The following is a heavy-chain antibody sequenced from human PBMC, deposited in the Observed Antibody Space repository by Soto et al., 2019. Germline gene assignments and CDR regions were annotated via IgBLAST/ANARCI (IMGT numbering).Heavy chain of an antibody. CDR2: IYHSGST. CDR1: GCSISSGGYS. V-gene: IGHV4-30-2*01. J-gene: IGHJ4*02. Sequence: QLQLQESGSGLVKPSQTMSLTCAVSGCSISSGGYSWGWIRQPPGSGLAWIGYIYHSGSTYYNPSLKSRVNISVDRSKNQYSLKLSSVTAADTAVYYCARGEGWLLIDYWGQGTLVTVSS. D-gene: IGHD5-12*01. CDR3: ARGEGWLLIDY.